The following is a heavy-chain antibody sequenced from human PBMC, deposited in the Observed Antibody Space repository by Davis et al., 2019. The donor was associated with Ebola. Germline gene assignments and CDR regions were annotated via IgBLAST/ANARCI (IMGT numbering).Heavy chain of an antibody. Sequence: ASVKVSCKASGYTFTAYYIHWVRQAPGQGLEWMGWINPNTGGTNYAQHFQGRATMTRDTSISTAYVQLSSLRSEDTAVFYCVRGMARGDFGLDVWGQGTLVTVSS. V-gene: IGHV1-2*02. J-gene: IGHJ4*02. D-gene: IGHD3-10*01. CDR1: GYTFTAYY. CDR2: INPNTGGT. CDR3: VRGMARGDFGLDV.